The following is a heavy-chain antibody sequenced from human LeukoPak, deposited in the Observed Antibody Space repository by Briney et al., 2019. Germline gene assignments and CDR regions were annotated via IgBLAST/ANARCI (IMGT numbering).Heavy chain of an antibody. CDR1: GFTFSSYA. CDR2: ISGSGGST. CDR3: AKEGAIVGVGYFTH. V-gene: IGHV3-23*01. Sequence: GGSLRLSCAASGFTFSSYAMSWVRQAPGKGLEWVSAISGSGGSTYYADSVKGRFTISRDNSKDTLYLQINSLRAEDTAVYYCAKEGAIVGVGYFTHWGQGTLVTVSS. J-gene: IGHJ1*01. D-gene: IGHD3-22*01.